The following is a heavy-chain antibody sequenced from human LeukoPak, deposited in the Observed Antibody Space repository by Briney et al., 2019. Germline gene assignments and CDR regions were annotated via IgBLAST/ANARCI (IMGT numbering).Heavy chain of an antibody. CDR2: LTEDGSKT. CDR3: TITHDC. J-gene: IGHJ4*02. Sequence: GGSLRLSCETSGFFFSNYWMTWARQAPGKGLDWVATLTEDGSKTYYTDSVRGRFTISRDNTKNSVYLQMNSLRVEDTALYYCTITHDCWGLVTMVTVSS. CDR1: GFFFSNYW. V-gene: IGHV3-7*01.